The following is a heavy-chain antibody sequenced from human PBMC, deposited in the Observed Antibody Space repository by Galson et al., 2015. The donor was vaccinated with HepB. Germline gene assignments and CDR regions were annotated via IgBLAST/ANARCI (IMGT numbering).Heavy chain of an antibody. J-gene: IGHJ4*02. Sequence: SLRLSCAASGFTISSSWMYWVRQGPGKGLVWISHITSDGTSIEYADSVKGRFIISRDNAKNTLYLQMNSLRAEDTAVYYCARDLRLCSGDNCNWGQGTLVTVSS. CDR1: GFTISSSW. CDR3: ARDLRLCSGDNCN. CDR2: ITSDGTSI. D-gene: IGHD2-15*01. V-gene: IGHV3-74*01.